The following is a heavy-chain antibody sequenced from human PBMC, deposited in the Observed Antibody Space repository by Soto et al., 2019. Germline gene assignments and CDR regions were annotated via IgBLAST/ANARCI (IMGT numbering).Heavy chain of an antibody. J-gene: IGHJ4*02. D-gene: IGHD3-3*01. CDR3: ARAYYDFWSGYYSY. V-gene: IGHV1-69*13. CDR1: GGTFSSYA. Sequence: ASVKVSCKASGGTFSSYAISWVRQAPGQGLEWMGGIIPIFGTANYAQKFQGRVTITADESTSTAHMELSSLRSEDTAVYYCARAYYDFWSGYYSYWGQGTLVTVSS. CDR2: IIPIFGTA.